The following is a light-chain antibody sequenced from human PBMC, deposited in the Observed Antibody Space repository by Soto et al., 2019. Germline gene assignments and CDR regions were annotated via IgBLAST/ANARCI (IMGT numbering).Light chain of an antibody. Sequence: VLTQSPGTLSLSPGERATLSSRASQSASIRIACNQRRSGQSHRLLISGASSWATGIPDRFSGSGSRTDFTLTISRLAPENFALYYGQFYYGTSQITFGQGTRLEIK. J-gene: IGKJ5*01. V-gene: IGKV3-20*01. CDR3: QFYYGTSQIT. CDR1: QSASIR. CDR2: GAS.